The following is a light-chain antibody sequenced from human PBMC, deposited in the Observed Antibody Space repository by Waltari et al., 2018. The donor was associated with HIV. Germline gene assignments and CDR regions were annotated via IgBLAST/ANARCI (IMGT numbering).Light chain of an antibody. J-gene: IGKJ4*01. CDR3: MQSLQYPRS. CDR2: EVS. Sequence: IVMTPTPLFLSVTPGQPASLPCTSSQSLLHTNGKTYLYWFLQKPGQAPQLLIYEVSNRFSGVPDRFSGSGSGTDFTLKISRAEAEDVGVYYCMQSLQYPRSFGGGTKVDIK. V-gene: IGKV2D-29*01. CDR1: QSLLHTNGKTY.